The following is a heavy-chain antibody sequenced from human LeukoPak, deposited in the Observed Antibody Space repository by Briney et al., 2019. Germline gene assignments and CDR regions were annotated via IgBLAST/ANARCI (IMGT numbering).Heavy chain of an antibody. V-gene: IGHV4-59*01. Sequence: SETLSLTCTVSGGSISSYYWSWIRQPPGKGLEWIGYIYYSGSTNYNPSLKSRVTKSVDTSKNQFSLKLSSVTAADTAVYYCARSHIRRYFDWLPSGGFYFDYWGQGTLVTVSS. D-gene: IGHD3-9*01. CDR3: ARSHIRRYFDWLPSGGFYFDY. CDR2: IYYSGST. J-gene: IGHJ4*02. CDR1: GGSISSYY.